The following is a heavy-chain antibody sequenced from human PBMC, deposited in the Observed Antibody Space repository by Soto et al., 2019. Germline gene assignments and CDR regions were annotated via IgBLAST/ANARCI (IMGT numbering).Heavy chain of an antibody. Sequence: GGSLRLSCAASGFTFNTYWMHWVRQAPGKGQVWVSRVKGDGSDRTYADSVKGRFTISRDNTKNTLYLQMNSLRPEDTAVYYCERDQWLADDVFDIWGHGTMVTVSS. CDR1: GFTFNTYW. V-gene: IGHV3-74*01. CDR3: ERDQWLADDVFDI. CDR2: VKGDGSDR. D-gene: IGHD6-19*01. J-gene: IGHJ3*02.